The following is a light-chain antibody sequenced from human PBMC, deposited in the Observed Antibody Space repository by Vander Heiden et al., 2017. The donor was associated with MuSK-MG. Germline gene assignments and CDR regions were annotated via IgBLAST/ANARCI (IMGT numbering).Light chain of an antibody. CDR3: SSYTSSSTRV. V-gene: IGLV2-14*01. Sequence: QSALTPPASVSGSPGQSLTISCTGTSSDVGGYNYVSWYQQHPGKAPKLMIYDVSNRPSGVSNRFSGSKSGNTASLTISGLQAEDEADYYCSSYTSSSTRVFGGGTKLTVL. CDR2: DVS. J-gene: IGLJ2*01. CDR1: SSDVGGYNY.